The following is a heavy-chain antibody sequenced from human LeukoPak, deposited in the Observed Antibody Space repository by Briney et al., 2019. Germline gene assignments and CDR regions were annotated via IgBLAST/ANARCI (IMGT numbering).Heavy chain of an antibody. J-gene: IGHJ4*01. CDR1: GFTFSSYG. V-gene: IGHV3-7*01. CDR3: VKIQGDVGGWSFDF. CDR2: IKRDGSEK. D-gene: IGHD6-19*01. Sequence: GGSLRLSCAASGFTFSSYGMHWVRQAPGKGLEWVANIKRDGSEKYYVDSVKGRFTISRDNARNSLFLQMNSLRAGDTAIYYCVKIQGDVGGWSFDFWGQGSLVTVSS.